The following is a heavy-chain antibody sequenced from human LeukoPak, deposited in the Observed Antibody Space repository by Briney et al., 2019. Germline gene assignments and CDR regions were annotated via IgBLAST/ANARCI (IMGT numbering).Heavy chain of an antibody. CDR3: ARTGAFDWLLSSPYYFDY. CDR2: INHSGST. D-gene: IGHD3-9*01. V-gene: IGHV4-34*01. CDR1: GFTFGDYA. J-gene: IGHJ4*02. Sequence: PGGSLRLSCTASGFTFGDYAMSWIRQPPGKGLEWIGEINHSGSTNYNPSLKSRVTISVDTSKNQFSLKLSSVTAADTAVYYCARTGAFDWLLSSPYYFDYWGQGTLVTVSS.